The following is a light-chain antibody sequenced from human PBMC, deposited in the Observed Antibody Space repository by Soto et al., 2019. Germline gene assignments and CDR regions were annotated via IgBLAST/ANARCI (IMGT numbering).Light chain of an antibody. V-gene: IGLV1-44*01. CDR2: TND. CDR1: SSNIGSNT. Sequence: QSVLTQPPSASGTPGQRVTISCSGSSSNIGSNTVNWFQQLPGTALKPLIQTNDQRPSGVPDRFSGSKSGTSASLAISGLQSEDEADYYCAAWDDSLNGHVFGTGTKLTVL. CDR3: AAWDDSLNGHV. J-gene: IGLJ1*01.